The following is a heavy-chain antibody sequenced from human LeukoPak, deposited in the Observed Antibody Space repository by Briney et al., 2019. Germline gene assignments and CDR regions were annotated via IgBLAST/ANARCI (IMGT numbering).Heavy chain of an antibody. CDR1: GGSISSYY. CDR2: IYYSGST. V-gene: IGHV4-59*01. J-gene: IGHJ4*02. D-gene: IGHD3-3*01. CDR3: ARRTIFGVVIDY. Sequence: KSSETLSLTCTVSGGSISSYYSSWIRQPPGKGLEWIGYIYYSGSTNYNPSLKSRVTISVDTSKDQFSLKLSSVTAADTAVYYCARRTIFGVVIDYWGQGTLVTVSS.